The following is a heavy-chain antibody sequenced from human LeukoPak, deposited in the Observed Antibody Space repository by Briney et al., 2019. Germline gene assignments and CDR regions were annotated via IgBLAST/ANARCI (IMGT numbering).Heavy chain of an antibody. CDR3: ARDFLHSPNCPGC. CDR1: GFTFSNYW. Sequence: PGGSLRLSCAASGFTFSNYWMRWVRLAPGKGPMWVSRISTDGRFTSYADSVEGRFTISRDNAENTLYLHMSSLRAEDTALYYCARDFLHSPNCPGCWGQGTLVTVSS. CDR2: ISTDGRFT. V-gene: IGHV3-74*01. J-gene: IGHJ4*02. D-gene: IGHD1-1*01.